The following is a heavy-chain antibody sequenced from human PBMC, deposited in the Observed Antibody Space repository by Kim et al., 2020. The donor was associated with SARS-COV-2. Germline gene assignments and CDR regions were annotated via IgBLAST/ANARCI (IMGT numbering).Heavy chain of an antibody. CDR3: ARGGAYYGSGSYLAFDI. CDR1: GYTFTSYG. Sequence: ASVKVSCKASGYTFTSYGISWVRQAPGQGLEWMGWISAYNGNTNYAQKFQGRVTMTTDTSTSTAYMELRSLRSDDTAVYYCARGGAYYGSGSYLAFDIWGQGTMVTVSS. J-gene: IGHJ3*02. D-gene: IGHD3-10*01. V-gene: IGHV1-18*01. CDR2: ISAYNGNT.